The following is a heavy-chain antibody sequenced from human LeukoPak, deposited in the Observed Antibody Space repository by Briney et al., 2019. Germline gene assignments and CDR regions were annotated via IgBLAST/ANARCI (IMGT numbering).Heavy chain of an antibody. J-gene: IGHJ4*02. CDR3: ARACITMVRGVIHPIDY. Sequence: PGGSLRLSCAASGFTFSSYAMHWVRQAPGKGLEWVAVISYDGSNKYYADSVKGRFTISRDNSKNTLYLQMNSLRAEDTAVYYCARACITMVRGVIHPIDYWGQGTLVTVSS. D-gene: IGHD3-10*01. CDR1: GFTFSSYA. CDR2: ISYDGSNK. V-gene: IGHV3-30-3*01.